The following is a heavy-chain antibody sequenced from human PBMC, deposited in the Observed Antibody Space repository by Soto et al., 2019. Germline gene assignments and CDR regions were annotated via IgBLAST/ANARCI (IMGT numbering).Heavy chain of an antibody. J-gene: IGHJ6*02. CDR1: GGSFSNYG. D-gene: IGHD5-12*01. Sequence: GASVKVSCKASGGSFSNYGISWVRQAPGQGLEWMGGIIPVFGTPHYAQKFQDRVTITADESTSTVYMEVSSLRSDDTTVYYCAREGVAAYYYYGMYVWGQGTPVTVSS. CDR3: AREGVAAYYYYGMYV. V-gene: IGHV1-69*13. CDR2: IIPVFGTP.